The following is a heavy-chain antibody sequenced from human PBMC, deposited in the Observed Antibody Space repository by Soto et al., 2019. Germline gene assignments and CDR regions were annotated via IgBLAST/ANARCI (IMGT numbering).Heavy chain of an antibody. J-gene: IGHJ6*02. Sequence: QVQLVQSGAEVKKPGSSVKVSCKASGGTFSSYAISWVRQAPGQGLEWMGGIIPISDTTNYAQKFQGRVTITADESTSTAYRELSSLRSEDTAVYYCARSQGSSTSLEIYYYYYYGMDVWGQGTTVIVSS. CDR3: ARSQGSSTSLEIYYYYYYGMDV. D-gene: IGHD2-2*01. CDR2: IIPISDTT. CDR1: GGTFSSYA. V-gene: IGHV1-69*01.